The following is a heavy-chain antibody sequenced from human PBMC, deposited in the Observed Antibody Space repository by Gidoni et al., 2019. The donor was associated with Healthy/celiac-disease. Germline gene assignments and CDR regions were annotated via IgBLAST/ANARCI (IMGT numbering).Heavy chain of an antibody. Sequence: VQLVASGGGLVQPGRSLRLSFAASSFTFDAYAMHLVRQAPGKGLEWVSGISWNSGSIGYADSVKGRFTIARDNAKNSLYMQMNSMRAEDKGMYYCAKDIATSIVGDNTEGGEGTLVTVS. CDR1: SFTFDAYA. D-gene: IGHD1-26*01. CDR2: ISWNSGSI. V-gene: IGHV3-9*01. J-gene: IGHJ4*02. CDR3: AKDIATSIVGDNTE.